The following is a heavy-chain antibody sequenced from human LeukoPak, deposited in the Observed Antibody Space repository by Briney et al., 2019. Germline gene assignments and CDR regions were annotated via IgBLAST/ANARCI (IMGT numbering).Heavy chain of an antibody. CDR1: GFTFNSYA. CDR3: ARDTGTHYFDY. D-gene: IGHD3/OR15-3a*01. CDR2: ISYDGGNK. V-gene: IGHV3-30*09. Sequence: PGGSLRLSCAASGFTFNSYAMHWVRQAPGKGLEWVAVISYDGGNKYYADSVKGRFAISRDNSNSTLYLQMNSLRTDDTAVYYCARDTGTHYFDYWGQGTLVSVSS. J-gene: IGHJ4*02.